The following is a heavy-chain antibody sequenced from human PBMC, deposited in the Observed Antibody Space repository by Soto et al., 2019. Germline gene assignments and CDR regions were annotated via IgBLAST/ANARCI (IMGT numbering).Heavy chain of an antibody. CDR1: GFSLSTSGVG. CDR3: AHTTSEFGY. J-gene: IGHJ4*02. CDR2: IYWDDDK. V-gene: IGHV2-5*02. Sequence: QITLKESGPTLVKPTQTLTLTCTFSGFSLSTSGVGVGWIRQPPGKALEWLALIYWDDDKRYSPSLKSSLTITTDTSKNQVVLTRTNMDPVDTATYYCAHTTSEFGYWGQGTLVTVSS.